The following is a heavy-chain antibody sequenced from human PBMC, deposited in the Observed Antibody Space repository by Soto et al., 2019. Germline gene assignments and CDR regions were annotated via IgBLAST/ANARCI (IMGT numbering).Heavy chain of an antibody. J-gene: IGHJ6*02. CDR1: GGSISSSSYY. Sequence: SETLSLTCTVSGGSISSSSYYWGWIRQPPGKGLEWIGSIYYSGSTYYNPSLKSRVTISVDTSKNQFSLKLSSVTAADTAVYYCARRRYYYGMDVWGQGTTVTVSS. CDR3: ARRRYYYGMDV. CDR2: IYYSGST. V-gene: IGHV4-39*01.